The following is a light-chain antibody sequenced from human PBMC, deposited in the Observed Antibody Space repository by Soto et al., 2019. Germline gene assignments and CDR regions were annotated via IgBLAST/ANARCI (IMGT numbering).Light chain of an antibody. Sequence: DIQMTQSPSSLSASVGNMVTITCQASQDISNYLNWYQQKPVKAPKLLIYDASNLETGVPSRFSGSGSGTDFTLTISSLKPEDFATYYCQQSYSTLITFGQGTRLEIK. V-gene: IGKV1-39*01. CDR3: QQSYSTLIT. CDR1: QDISNY. J-gene: IGKJ5*01. CDR2: DAS.